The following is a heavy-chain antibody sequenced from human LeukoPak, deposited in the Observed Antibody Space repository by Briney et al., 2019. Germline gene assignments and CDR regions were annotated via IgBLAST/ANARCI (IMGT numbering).Heavy chain of an antibody. D-gene: IGHD2/OR15-2a*01. Sequence: QPGGSLRLSCAASGFTFSHYEMNWVRQAPGKGLEWVAYISRSGTTIYYAGSVKGRFTISRDNAKNSLYLQMNSLRAEDTAVYYCARRDVYAFDSWGQGTLVTVSP. CDR2: ISRSGTTI. J-gene: IGHJ4*02. CDR3: ARRDVYAFDS. V-gene: IGHV3-48*03. CDR1: GFTFSHYE.